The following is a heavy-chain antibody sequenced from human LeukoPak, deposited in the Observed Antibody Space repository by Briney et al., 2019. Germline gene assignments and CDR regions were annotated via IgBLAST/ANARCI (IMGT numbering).Heavy chain of an antibody. Sequence: GGSLRLSCAASGSTVSSNYMTWVRQAPGKGLEWVSIIYSDGNTYYADSVKGRFTISRDSSTNTLYLQMNSLRAEDTAVYYCARDDNWYDGRGLDYWGQGTLVTVSS. CDR3: ARDDNWYDGRGLDY. V-gene: IGHV3-53*01. J-gene: IGHJ4*02. D-gene: IGHD1-1*01. CDR2: IYSDGNT. CDR1: GSTVSSNY.